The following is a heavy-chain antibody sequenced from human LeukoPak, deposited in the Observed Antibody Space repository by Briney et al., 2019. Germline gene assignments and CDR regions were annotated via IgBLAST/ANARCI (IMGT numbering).Heavy chain of an antibody. CDR2: ISSSSSYI. V-gene: IGHV3-21*01. Sequence: GGSLRLSCAASGFTFSSYSMNWVRQAPGKGLEWVSSISSSSSYIYYADSVKGRFTISRDNAKNSLYLQMNSLRAEDTAVYCCARGLLYEAFDIWGQGTMVTVSS. CDR3: ARGLLYEAFDI. CDR1: GFTFSSYS. D-gene: IGHD3-10*01. J-gene: IGHJ3*02.